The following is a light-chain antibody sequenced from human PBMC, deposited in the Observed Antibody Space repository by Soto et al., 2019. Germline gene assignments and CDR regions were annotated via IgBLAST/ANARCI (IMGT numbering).Light chain of an antibody. CDR3: SAYAGSSTWV. J-gene: IGLJ2*01. CDR2: EVY. CDR1: SSDVGGYNY. Sequence: QSAPTQSPSASGSPGQSVNFSCTGTSSDVGGYNYVSWYQQYPGKAPKLMIYEVYKRPSGVPDRFSGSKSGNTASLTVSGLQPEDEADYYCSAYAGSSTWVFGGGTKLTVL. V-gene: IGLV2-8*01.